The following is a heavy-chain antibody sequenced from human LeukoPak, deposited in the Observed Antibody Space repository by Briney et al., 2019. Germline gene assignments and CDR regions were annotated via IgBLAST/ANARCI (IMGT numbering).Heavy chain of an antibody. CDR1: GFTFSSYA. Sequence: GGSLRLSCAASGFTFSSYAISWVRQAPGKGLEWVSAISGSGGSTYYADSVKGRFTISRDNSKNTLYLQMNSLRAEDTAVYYCAKGRGYSSGWSGDYYYYYMDVWGKGTTVTVSS. V-gene: IGHV3-23*01. J-gene: IGHJ6*03. CDR3: AKGRGYSSGWSGDYYYYYMDV. CDR2: ISGSGGST. D-gene: IGHD6-19*01.